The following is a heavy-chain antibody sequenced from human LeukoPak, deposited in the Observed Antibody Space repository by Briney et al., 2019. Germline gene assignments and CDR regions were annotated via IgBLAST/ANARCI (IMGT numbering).Heavy chain of an antibody. CDR3: ARKFYYYYGMDV. CDR1: GGSFSGYY. CDR2: INHSGST. J-gene: IGHJ6*02. V-gene: IGHV4-34*01. Sequence: SETLSLTCAVYGGSFSGYYWSWIRQPPGKGLEWIGKINHSGSTNYNPSLKSRVTISVDTTKNQFSLKLSSVTAADTAVYYCARKFYYYYGMDVWGQGTTVTVSS.